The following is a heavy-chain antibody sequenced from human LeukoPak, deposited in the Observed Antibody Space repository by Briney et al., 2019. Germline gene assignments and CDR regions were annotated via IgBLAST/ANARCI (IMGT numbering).Heavy chain of an antibody. CDR2: INHSGST. CDR1: GGSISSGDYY. Sequence: SQTLSLTCTVSGGSISSGDYYWSWIRQPPGKGLEWIGEINHSGSTNYNPSLKSRVTISVDTSKNQFSLKLSSVTAADTAVYYCARGANFYYYGMDVWGQGTTVTVSS. D-gene: IGHD4/OR15-4a*01. CDR3: ARGANFYYYGMDV. V-gene: IGHV4-30-4*01. J-gene: IGHJ6*02.